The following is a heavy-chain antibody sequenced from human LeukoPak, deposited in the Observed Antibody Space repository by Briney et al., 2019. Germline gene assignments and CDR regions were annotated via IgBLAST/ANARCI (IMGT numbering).Heavy chain of an antibody. J-gene: IGHJ6*03. D-gene: IGHD6-13*01. CDR1: GGSISSSSYY. CDR3: AREGRGIAAAGDYYYMDV. Sequence: SETLSLTRTVSGGSISSSSYYWGWIRQPPGKGLEWIGSIYYSGSTYYNPSLKSRVTISVDTPKNQFSLKLSSVTAADTAVYYCAREGRGIAAAGDYYYMDVWGKGTTVTVSS. CDR2: IYYSGST. V-gene: IGHV4-39*07.